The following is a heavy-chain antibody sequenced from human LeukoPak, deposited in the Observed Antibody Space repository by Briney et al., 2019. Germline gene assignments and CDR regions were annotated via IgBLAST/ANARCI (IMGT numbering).Heavy chain of an antibody. CDR3: ARAVCQWVATTYYFDY. CDR1: GFTFSSYA. V-gene: IGHV3-30*04. J-gene: IGHJ4*02. D-gene: IGHD5-24*01. Sequence: PGGSLRLSCAASGFTFSSYAMHWVRQAPGKGLEWVAVISYDGSNKYYADSVKGRFTISRDNSKNTLYLQMNSLRAEDTAVYYCARAVCQWVATTYYFDYWGQGTLVTVSS. CDR2: ISYDGSNK.